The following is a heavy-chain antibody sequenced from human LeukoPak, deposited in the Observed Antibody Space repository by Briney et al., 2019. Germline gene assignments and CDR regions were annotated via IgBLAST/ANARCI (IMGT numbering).Heavy chain of an antibody. D-gene: IGHD3-22*01. Sequence: GGSLRLSCAASGFTFSSYAMSWVRQAPGKGLEWVSAISGSGGSTYYADSVKGRFTISRDNSKNTLYLQMNSLRAEDTAVYYCAKLKTSGPSPRYDSSGRYFDYWGQGTLVTVSS. CDR3: AKLKTSGPSPRYDSSGRYFDY. CDR1: GFTFSSYA. V-gene: IGHV3-23*01. CDR2: ISGSGGST. J-gene: IGHJ4*02.